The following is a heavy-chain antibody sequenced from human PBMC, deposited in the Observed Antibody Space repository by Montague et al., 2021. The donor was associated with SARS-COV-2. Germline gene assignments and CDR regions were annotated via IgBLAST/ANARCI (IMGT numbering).Heavy chain of an antibody. CDR2: ISGTGGST. V-gene: IGHV3-23*01. CDR3: AADAKFSVATIPGY. Sequence: SLRLSCAATGFTSRTYAMTWVRQAPEKGLEWDSSISGTGGSTYYADSVKGRFSISRDKSKNTLYLQMNSPRAEDTAIYYCAADAKFSVATIPGYWGQGTLVTVSS. CDR1: GFTSRTYA. J-gene: IGHJ4*02. D-gene: IGHD5-12*01.